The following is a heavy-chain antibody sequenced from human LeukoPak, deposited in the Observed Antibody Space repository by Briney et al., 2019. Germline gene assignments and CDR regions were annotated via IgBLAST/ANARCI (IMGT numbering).Heavy chain of an antibody. CDR1: GFTFSNYG. J-gene: IGHJ4*02. CDR2: ISYDGSNK. CDR3: AKGDGDIVVVPAYYFDY. Sequence: GGSLRLSCAASGFTFSNYGMHWVRQAPGKGLEWVAVISYDGSNKYYADSVKGRFTISRDNSKNTLYLQMNSLRAEDTALYYCAKGDGDIVVVPAYYFDYWGQGTLVTVSS. V-gene: IGHV3-30*18. D-gene: IGHD2-2*01.